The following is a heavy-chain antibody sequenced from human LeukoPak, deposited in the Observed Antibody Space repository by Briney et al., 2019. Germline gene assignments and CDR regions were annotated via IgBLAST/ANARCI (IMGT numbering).Heavy chain of an antibody. CDR2: IYENGGTT. Sequence: GGSLRLSCVGSGFTFRSHAMSWVRQVPEKGLEFVSGIYENGGTTYYADSVKGRFSISRDNSKNTLYLQMDNLRGEDTAVYYCAKDFRIGYSAHFDYWGQGALVTVSS. V-gene: IGHV3-23*01. CDR3: AKDFRIGYSAHFDY. J-gene: IGHJ4*02. D-gene: IGHD2-21*01. CDR1: GFTFRSHA.